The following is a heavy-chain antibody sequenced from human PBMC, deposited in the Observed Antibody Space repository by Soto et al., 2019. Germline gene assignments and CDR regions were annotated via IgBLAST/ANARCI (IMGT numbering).Heavy chain of an antibody. V-gene: IGHV4-34*01. D-gene: IGHD3-3*01. J-gene: IGHJ6*02. CDR2: INHSGST. Sequence: PSETLSLTCAVYGGSFSGYYWSWIRQPPGKGLERIGEINHSGSTNYNPSLKSRVTISVDTSKNQFSLKLSSVTAADTAVYYCAQGAGGDFWSGYYTGYYYYYGMDVWGQGTTVTVSS. CDR3: AQGAGGDFWSGYYTGYYYYYGMDV. CDR1: GGSFSGYY.